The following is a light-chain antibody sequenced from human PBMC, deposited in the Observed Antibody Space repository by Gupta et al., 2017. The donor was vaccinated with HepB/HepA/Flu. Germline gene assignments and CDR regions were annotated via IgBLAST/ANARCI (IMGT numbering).Light chain of an antibody. CDR3: QQYDNSPFS. CDR1: QTVRYRY. Sequence: EIVLTQSPGTLSLSQGQRVSLSCRASQTVRYRYLAWYQQKPGQTPSLLIYGASNRATGVPDRFIGSGSGTDFTLTISRLEPEDFAVYYCQQYDNSPFSFGQGTKLEIK. CDR2: GAS. J-gene: IGKJ2*01. V-gene: IGKV3-20*01.